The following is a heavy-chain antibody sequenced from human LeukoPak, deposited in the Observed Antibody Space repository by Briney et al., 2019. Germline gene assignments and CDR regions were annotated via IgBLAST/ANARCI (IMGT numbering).Heavy chain of an antibody. CDR1: GFKFADAP. Sequence: GGSLRLSCAASGFKFADAPMHWVRQPPGKGLEWIALITWDATDSYYADSVKGRFTISRDDSRNTLYLQMNSLRSEDTASYFCAKDVSFRRGHNFDASDVWGLGTMVIVSS. J-gene: IGHJ3*01. CDR3: AKDVSFRRGHNFDASDV. V-gene: IGHV3-43*01. CDR2: ITWDATDS. D-gene: IGHD5-24*01.